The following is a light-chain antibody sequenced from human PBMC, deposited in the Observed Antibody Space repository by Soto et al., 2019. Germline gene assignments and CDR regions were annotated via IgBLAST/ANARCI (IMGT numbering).Light chain of an antibody. V-gene: IGKV1D-13*01. CDR1: QGIRSA. Sequence: AIQLDQSPSSLSPSVGDSVPITCRASQGIRSALAWYQQKPGQAPKLLIYDASCLESWVPSRCSGSGSGTDVTLPISSLQPADFVTYYCRQFNNYPQITFGQGTRLEIK. CDR3: RQFNNYPQIT. CDR2: DAS. J-gene: IGKJ5*01.